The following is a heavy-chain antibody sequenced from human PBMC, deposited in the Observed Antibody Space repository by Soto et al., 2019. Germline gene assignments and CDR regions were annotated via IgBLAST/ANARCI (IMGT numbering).Heavy chain of an antibody. D-gene: IGHD3-22*01. V-gene: IGHV4-4*02. CDR3: ARGSIHYYDSSGYYYYFDY. CDR1: GGSISSSNW. Sequence: QVQLQESGPGLVKPSGTLSLTCAVSGGSISSSNWWSWVRQPPGKGLEWIGEIYHSGSTNYTPSLRSRITISVDKSKNQFSLKLSSVTAADTAVYYCARGSIHYYDSSGYYYYFDYWGQGTLVTVSS. CDR2: IYHSGST. J-gene: IGHJ4*02.